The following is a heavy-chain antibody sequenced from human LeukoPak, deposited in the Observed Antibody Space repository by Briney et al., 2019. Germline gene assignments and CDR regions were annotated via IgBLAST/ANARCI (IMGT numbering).Heavy chain of an antibody. J-gene: IGHJ3*02. CDR2: INTNTGNP. Sequence: ASVKVSCKASGYTFTSYAMNWVRQAPGQGLEWMGWINTNTGNPTYAQGFTGRFVFSLDTSVSTAYLQISSLKAEDTAVYYCARGWSGYCGGDCYGVGDAFGIWGQGTMVTVSS. CDR1: GYTFTSYA. D-gene: IGHD2-21*02. V-gene: IGHV7-4-1*02. CDR3: ARGWSGYCGGDCYGVGDAFGI.